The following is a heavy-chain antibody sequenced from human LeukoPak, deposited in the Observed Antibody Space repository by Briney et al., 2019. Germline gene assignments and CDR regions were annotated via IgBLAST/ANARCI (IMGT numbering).Heavy chain of an antibody. CDR1: GFTVSTNY. D-gene: IGHD2-15*01. Sequence: PGGSLRLSCAASGFTVSTNYMSWVRQAPGKGLEWVSYISSSSSTIYYADSVKGRFTISRDDAKNSLYLQMNSLRDEDTAVYYCARDRSYCSGGSCSGHSDYWGQGTLVTVSS. J-gene: IGHJ4*02. CDR2: ISSSSSTI. V-gene: IGHV3-48*02. CDR3: ARDRSYCSGGSCSGHSDY.